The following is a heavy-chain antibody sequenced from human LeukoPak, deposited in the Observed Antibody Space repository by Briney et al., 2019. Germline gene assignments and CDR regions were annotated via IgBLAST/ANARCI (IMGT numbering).Heavy chain of an antibody. J-gene: IGHJ4*02. V-gene: IGHV4-31*03. CDR3: ARDDPSYGSGL. Sequence: SSETLPLTCTVSGGSISSGGYYWSWIRQHPGERLEWIGHIYYSGSTYYNPSLKSRVTMSVDTSNNHFSLKLSSVTAADTAVYYCARDDPSYGSGLWGQGTLVTVSS. CDR2: IYYSGST. D-gene: IGHD3-10*01. CDR1: GGSISSGGYY.